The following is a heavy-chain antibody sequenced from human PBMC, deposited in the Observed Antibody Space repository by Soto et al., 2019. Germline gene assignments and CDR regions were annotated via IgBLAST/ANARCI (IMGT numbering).Heavy chain of an antibody. V-gene: IGHV4-31*03. CDR2: IYYSGST. Sequence: SETLSLTCTVSGGSISSGGYYWSWIRQHPGKGLEWIGYIYYSGSTYYNPSLKSRVTISVDTSKNQFSLKLSSVTAADTAVYYCARLGGSMVRGRAFDIWGQGTMVTVSS. CDR1: GGSISSGGYY. J-gene: IGHJ3*02. CDR3: ARLGGSMVRGRAFDI. D-gene: IGHD3-10*01.